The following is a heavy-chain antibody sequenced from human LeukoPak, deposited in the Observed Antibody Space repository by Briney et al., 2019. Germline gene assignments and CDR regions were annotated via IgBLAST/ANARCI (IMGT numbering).Heavy chain of an antibody. CDR3: AKMQGYFDY. CDR1: GLTFSSYG. J-gene: IGHJ4*02. CDR2: ITGDGTTT. V-gene: IGHV3-23*01. Sequence: GSLRLSCEASGLTFSSYGMSWVRQAPGKGLQWVSAITGDGTTTYYADSVKGRFTISRDNSENMLYLQMSSLRAEDTAVYYCAKMQGYFDYWGQGTLVPVSS.